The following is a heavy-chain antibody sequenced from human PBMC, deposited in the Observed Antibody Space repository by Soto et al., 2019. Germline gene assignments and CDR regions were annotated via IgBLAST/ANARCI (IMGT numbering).Heavy chain of an antibody. J-gene: IGHJ5*02. D-gene: IGHD3-10*01. V-gene: IGHV3-53*04. Sequence: EVQLVESGGGLVQPGGSLRLSCAASGFTVSSNYMSWVRQAPGKGLEWVSVIYSGGSTYYADSVKGRFTISRHNSKNTLYLQMNSLRAEDTAVYYCARHKGSGSLNWFDPWGQGTLVTVSS. CDR2: IYSGGST. CDR1: GFTVSSNY. CDR3: ARHKGSGSLNWFDP.